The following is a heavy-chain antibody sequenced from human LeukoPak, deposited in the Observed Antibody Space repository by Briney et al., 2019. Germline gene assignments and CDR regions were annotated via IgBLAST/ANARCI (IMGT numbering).Heavy chain of an antibody. CDR2: IYYSGST. Sequence: SETLSLTCTVSGGSISSYYWSWIRQPPGKGLEWIGYIYYSGSTNYNPSLKSRATISVDTSKNQFSLKLSSVTAADTAVYYCARGAYDFWSGYYYAFDIWGQGTMVTVSS. D-gene: IGHD3-3*01. V-gene: IGHV4-59*01. J-gene: IGHJ3*02. CDR1: GGSISSYY. CDR3: ARGAYDFWSGYYYAFDI.